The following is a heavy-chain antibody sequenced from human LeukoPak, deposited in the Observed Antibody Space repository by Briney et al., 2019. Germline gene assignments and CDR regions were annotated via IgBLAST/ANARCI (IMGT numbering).Heavy chain of an antibody. V-gene: IGHV1-58*02. Sequence: VASVKVSCKASGFTFTSSAMQWVRQARGQRLEWIGWIVVGSGNTNYAQKFQERVTITRDMSTSTAYMELSSLRSEDTAVYYCAANPIAAGVMGYWGQGTLVTVSS. CDR2: IVVGSGNT. CDR1: GFTFTSSA. J-gene: IGHJ4*02. CDR3: AANPIAAGVMGY. D-gene: IGHD6-13*01.